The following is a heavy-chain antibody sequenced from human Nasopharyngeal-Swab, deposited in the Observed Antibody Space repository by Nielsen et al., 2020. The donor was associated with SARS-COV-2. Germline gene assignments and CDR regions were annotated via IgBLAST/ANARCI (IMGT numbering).Heavy chain of an antibody. CDR3: AKELSVAGTSSDY. CDR2: LSASGADT. Sequence: GGSLRLSCAASGFTFSNYAMSWVRQAPGKVLEWVSTLSASGADTYYAESAKGRFTISRDNSKNTVFLQMNGLRVDDTGVYFCAKELSVAGTSSDYWGQGTLVTVSS. D-gene: IGHD6-19*01. V-gene: IGHV3-23*01. J-gene: IGHJ4*02. CDR1: GFTFSNYA.